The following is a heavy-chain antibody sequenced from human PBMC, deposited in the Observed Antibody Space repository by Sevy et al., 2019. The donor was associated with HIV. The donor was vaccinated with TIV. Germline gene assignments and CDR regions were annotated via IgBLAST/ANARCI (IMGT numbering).Heavy chain of an antibody. J-gene: IGHJ3*02. CDR2: IYSSGST. V-gene: IGHV4-4*07. D-gene: IGHD3-10*01. CDR1: AGSISSYY. CDR3: ARGGGYFDDGFDI. Sequence: SETLSLTCTVSAGSISSYYLTWIRQPAGKGLEWIGHIYSSGSTNYNPSLKSRVTMSVDTSKKNFSLKLTSVTAAETAVYYCARGGGYFDDGFDIWGQGTMVTVSS.